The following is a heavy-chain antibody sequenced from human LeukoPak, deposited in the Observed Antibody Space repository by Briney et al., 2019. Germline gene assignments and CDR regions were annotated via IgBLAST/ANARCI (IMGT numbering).Heavy chain of an antibody. D-gene: IGHD6-19*01. CDR3: AKVGSSGWYLGAFDI. CDR1: GFIFTNYA. CDR2: ISYDGSNK. Sequence: GGSLRLSCAASGFIFTNYAMHWVRQAPGKGLEWVTIISYDGSNKYYADSVKGRFTLPRDNSKNTLYLQMNSLRPEDTAVYYCAKVGSSGWYLGAFDIWGQGTMVTVSS. V-gene: IGHV3-30-3*01. J-gene: IGHJ3*02.